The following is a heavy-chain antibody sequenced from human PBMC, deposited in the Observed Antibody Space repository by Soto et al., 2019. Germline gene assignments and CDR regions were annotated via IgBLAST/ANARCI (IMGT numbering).Heavy chain of an antibody. J-gene: IGHJ5*02. CDR1: GGSISSGDYY. D-gene: IGHD3-22*01. CDR2: IYYSGST. Sequence: NPSETLSLTCTVSGGSISSGDYYWSWIRQPPGKGLEWIGYIYYSGSTYYNPSLKSRVTISVDTSKNQFSLKLSSVTAADTAVYYCARGVIGTMIVVVIPHWLDPWGQGTLVTVYS. V-gene: IGHV4-30-4*01. CDR3: ARGVIGTMIVVVIPHWLDP.